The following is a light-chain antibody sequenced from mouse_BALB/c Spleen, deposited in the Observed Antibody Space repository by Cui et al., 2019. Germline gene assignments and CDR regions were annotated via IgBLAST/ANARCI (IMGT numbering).Light chain of an antibody. J-gene: IGKJ2*01. V-gene: IGKV6-20*01. CDR3: GQSYSYPT. CDR1: ENVGTY. CDR2: GAS. Sequence: NIVMTQSPKFMSMSVGERVTLSCKASENVGTYVSWYQQKPEQSPKLLIYGASNRYTGVPDRFTGSGSATDFTLSISSVQAEDLADYHCGQSYSYPTFGGGTKLEIK.